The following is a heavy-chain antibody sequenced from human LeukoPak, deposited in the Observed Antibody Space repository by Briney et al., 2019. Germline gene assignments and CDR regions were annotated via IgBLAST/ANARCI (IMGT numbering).Heavy chain of an antibody. J-gene: IGHJ4*02. CDR1: GGSFSSSSYY. V-gene: IGHV4-39*01. CDR3: ASQAGYTYGFGY. D-gene: IGHD5-18*01. CDR2: ISYSGST. Sequence: PSETLSVTCTVSGGSFSSSSYYWGWIRQPPGKGLEWIGSISYSGSTYYNPSLKSRVTLSVDTSKSQFSLRLSSVTAADTAVYYCASQAGYTYGFGYWGQGTLVTVSS.